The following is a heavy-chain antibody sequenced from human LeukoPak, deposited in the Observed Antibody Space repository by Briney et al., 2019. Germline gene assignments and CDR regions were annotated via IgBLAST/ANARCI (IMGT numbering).Heavy chain of an antibody. Sequence: QPGGSLGLSCAASGFSFSKYAMHWVRQAPGKGLEWVSFIRYDGNIKNYADSVKGRFTISRDNSKDTLYLQMNSLRAEDTAVYYCTKGDDYGANTRLPKFNWFDPWGRGALVTVSS. D-gene: IGHD4-23*01. CDR3: TKGDDYGANTRLPKFNWFDP. V-gene: IGHV3-30*02. CDR1: GFSFSKYA. J-gene: IGHJ5*02. CDR2: IRYDGNIK.